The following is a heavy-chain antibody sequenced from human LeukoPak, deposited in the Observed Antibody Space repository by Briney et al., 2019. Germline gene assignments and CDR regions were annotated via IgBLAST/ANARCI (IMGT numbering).Heavy chain of an antibody. D-gene: IGHD6-13*01. V-gene: IGHV4-59*12. CDR2: IYYSGST. Sequence: PSETLSLTCTVSGGSISSYYWSWIRQPPGKGLEWIGYIYYSGSTNYNPSLKSRVTISGDTSKNQFSLMLSAVTAADTAVYYCAREGYSSSWYDYWGQGTLVTVSS. CDR3: AREGYSSSWYDY. CDR1: GGSISSYY. J-gene: IGHJ4*02.